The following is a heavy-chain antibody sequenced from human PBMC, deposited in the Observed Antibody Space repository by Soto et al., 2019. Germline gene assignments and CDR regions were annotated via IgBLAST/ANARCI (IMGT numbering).Heavy chain of an antibody. CDR3: ARGRGSGYPSHYFDY. CDR1: GGSISSSSYY. V-gene: IGHV4-39*01. J-gene: IGHJ4*02. D-gene: IGHD5-12*01. CDR2: IYYSGST. Sequence: QLQLQESGPGLVKPSETLSLTCTVSGGSISSSSYYWGWIRQPPGKGLEWIGTIYYSGSTFYNPSLKSRVTRSVDTSKNQFSVKLKLSSVTAADTAVYYCARGRGSGYPSHYFDYWGQGTLVTVSS.